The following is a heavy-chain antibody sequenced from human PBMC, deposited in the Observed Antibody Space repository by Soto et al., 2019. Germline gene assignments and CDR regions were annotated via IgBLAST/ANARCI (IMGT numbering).Heavy chain of an antibody. J-gene: IGHJ4*02. CDR3: VHRGKQLALRH. V-gene: IGHV2-5*02. D-gene: IGHD6-13*01. CDR1: GFSLRATAEG. Sequence: ESGPTLVNPSQTLTLTCTFSGFSLRATAEGVGWIRQPPGKALEWLALIYWDNDKRYSPSLQSRLTITKDTSKKQVVLTMTNVDLVDTATYYCVHRGKQLALRHWGQGTLVTVSS. CDR2: IYWDNDK.